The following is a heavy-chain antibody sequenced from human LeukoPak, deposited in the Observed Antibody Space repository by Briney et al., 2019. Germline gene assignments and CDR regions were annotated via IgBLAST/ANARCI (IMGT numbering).Heavy chain of an antibody. J-gene: IGHJ4*02. V-gene: IGHV2-70*17. CDR2: IDWDDDK. Sequence: SESGPALVKPTQTLTLTCTFSGFSLSTSGMRVSWIRQPPGKALEWLARIDWDDDKFYSTSLKTRLTISKDTSKNQVVLTMTNMDPVDAATYYCARIGHSMAGNFDYWGQGTPVTVSS. CDR1: GFSLSTSGMR. D-gene: IGHD6-19*01. CDR3: ARIGHSMAGNFDY.